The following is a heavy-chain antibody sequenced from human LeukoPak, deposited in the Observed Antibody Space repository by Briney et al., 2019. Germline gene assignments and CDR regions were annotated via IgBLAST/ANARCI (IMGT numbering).Heavy chain of an antibody. CDR1: GYSISSGYY. CDR2: IYHSGST. V-gene: IGHV4-38-2*01. J-gene: IGHJ4*02. D-gene: IGHD4-17*01. Sequence: SETLSLTCAVSGYSISSGYYWGWIRQPPGKGLEWIGSIYHSGSTYYNPSLKSRVSISVDKSKNQFSLKLSSVTAADTAVYYCARQVGDTYYFDCWGQGTLVTVSS. CDR3: ARQVGDTYYFDC.